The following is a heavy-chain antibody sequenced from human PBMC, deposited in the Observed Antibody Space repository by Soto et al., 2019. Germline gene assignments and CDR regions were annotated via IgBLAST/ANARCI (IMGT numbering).Heavy chain of an antibody. Sequence: PSETLSLTCTVSGGSISSSSYYWGWIRQPPGKGLEWIGSIYYSGSTYYNPSLKSRVTISVDTSKNQFSLKLSSVTAADTAVYYCASTPRVAAGGKGNWFDPWGQGTLVTVSS. D-gene: IGHD6-13*01. CDR1: GGSISSSSYY. CDR3: ASTPRVAAGGKGNWFDP. CDR2: IYYSGST. J-gene: IGHJ5*02. V-gene: IGHV4-39*01.